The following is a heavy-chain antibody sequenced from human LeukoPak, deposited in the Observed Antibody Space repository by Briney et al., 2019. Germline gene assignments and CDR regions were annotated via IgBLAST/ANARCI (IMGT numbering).Heavy chain of an antibody. J-gene: IGHJ6*02. D-gene: IGHD1-26*01. CDR3: ARDVVGATPEGYNYYYGMDV. V-gene: IGHV3-21*01. CDR2: ISSSSSYI. CDR1: GFTFSSYS. Sequence: SGGSLRLSCAASGFTFSSYSMNWVRQAPGKGLEWVSSISSSSSYIYYADSVKGRFTIPRDNAKNSLYLQMNSLRAEDTAVYYCARDVVGATPEGYNYYYGMDVWGQGTTVTVSS.